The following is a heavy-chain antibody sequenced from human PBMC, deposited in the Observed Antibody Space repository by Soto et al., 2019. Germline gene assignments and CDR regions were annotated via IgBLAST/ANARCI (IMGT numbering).Heavy chain of an antibody. CDR3: AKTGLTGYYATPNWFDP. CDR1: GFTVSNNY. Sequence: PGGSLRLSCAASGFTVSNNYMSWVRQGPGKGLEWVSTIYRGDSTYYADSVKGRFTISRDNSQNTLYLQMNSLRAEDAAVYYCAKTGLTGYYATPNWFDPWGQGTLVTVSS. V-gene: IGHV3-53*01. CDR2: IYRGDST. J-gene: IGHJ5*02. D-gene: IGHD3-9*01.